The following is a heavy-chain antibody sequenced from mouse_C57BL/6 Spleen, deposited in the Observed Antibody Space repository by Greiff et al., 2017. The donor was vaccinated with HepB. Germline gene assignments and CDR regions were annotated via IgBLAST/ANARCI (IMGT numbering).Heavy chain of an antibody. CDR3: NYGYDVGYFDV. CDR2: IFPGSGST. V-gene: IGHV1-75*01. J-gene: IGHJ1*03. CDR1: GYTFTDYY. Sequence: VQRVESGPELVKPGASVKISCKASGYTFTDYYINWVKQRPGQGLEWIGWIFPGSGSTYYNEKFKGKATLTVDKSSSTAYMLLSSLTSEDSAVYFCNYGYDVGYFDVWGTGTTVTVSS. D-gene: IGHD2-2*01.